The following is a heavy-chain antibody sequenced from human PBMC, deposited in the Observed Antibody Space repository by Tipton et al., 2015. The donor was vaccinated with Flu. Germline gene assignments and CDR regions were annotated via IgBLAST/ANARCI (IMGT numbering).Heavy chain of an antibody. D-gene: IGHD5-18*01. CDR1: NYSITSGYY. V-gene: IGHV4-38-2*02. J-gene: IGHJ4*02. CDR3: ARCFVGYPHIY. Sequence: GLVKPSEILSLTCSVSNYSITSGYYWGWIRQPPGKGLEWIGSIYYTGSTYYNPSLESRVTISVDTSTNHFYLKVNSATAADTAVYYCARCFVGYPHIYWGQGRLVTVSS. CDR2: IYYTGST.